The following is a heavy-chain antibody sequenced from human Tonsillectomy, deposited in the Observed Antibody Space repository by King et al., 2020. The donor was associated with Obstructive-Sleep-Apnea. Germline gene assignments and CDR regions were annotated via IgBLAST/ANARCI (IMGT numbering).Heavy chain of an antibody. Sequence: QLQESGPGLVKPSETLSLTCTVSGGSISSFYWSWIRQPPGKGLEWIGYIYNSGSTNYNPSRKSRVTISIDTSKNQFSLNLSSVTAADTAVYYCARVWFGDLGLYFEYWGQGTLVTVSS. CDR2: IYNSGST. CDR3: ARVWFGDLGLYFEY. J-gene: IGHJ4*02. CDR1: GGSISSFY. V-gene: IGHV4-59*01. D-gene: IGHD3-10*01.